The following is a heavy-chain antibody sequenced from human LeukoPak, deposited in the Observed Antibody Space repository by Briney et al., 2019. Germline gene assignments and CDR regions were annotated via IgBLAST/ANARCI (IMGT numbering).Heavy chain of an antibody. J-gene: IGHJ4*02. V-gene: IGHV3-21*01. CDR2: ITSSGSYI. Sequence: GGSLRLSCAASGFTFSSYSMNWVRQAPGKGLEWVSSITSSGSYIFYADSVKGRFTISRDNARNSLFLQMNSLRAEDTAVYYCARDAGGDGYLLDNWGQGTLVTVSS. CDR1: GFTFSSYS. CDR3: ARDAGGDGYLLDN. D-gene: IGHD5-24*01.